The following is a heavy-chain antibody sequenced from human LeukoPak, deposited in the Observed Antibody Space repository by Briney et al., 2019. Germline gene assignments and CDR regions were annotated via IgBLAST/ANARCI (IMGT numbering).Heavy chain of an antibody. CDR3: ARGGYCNGGSCVDY. Sequence: GASVTVSCTASGYTFTNYAMNWVRQAPGQGLEWMGWINTNTGNPTYAQGFTGRFVFSLDTSVSTTYLQISSLKAEDTAVYYCARGGYCNGGSCVDYWGQGTLVTVSS. D-gene: IGHD2-15*01. CDR1: GYTFTNYA. CDR2: INTNTGNP. J-gene: IGHJ4*02. V-gene: IGHV7-4-1*02.